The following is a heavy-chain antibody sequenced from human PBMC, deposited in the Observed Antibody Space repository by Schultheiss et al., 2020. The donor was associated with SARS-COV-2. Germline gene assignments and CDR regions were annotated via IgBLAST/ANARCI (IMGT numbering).Heavy chain of an antibody. J-gene: IGHJ6*02. Sequence: GGSLRLSCAASGFTFGDYAMHWVRQAPGKGLEWVSGISWNSGSIGYADSVKGRFTISRDNAKNTLYLQMNSLRAEDTAVYYCARVVPAPIWSGYPFYGMDVWGQGTTVTVSS. CDR3: ARVVPAPIWSGYPFYGMDV. D-gene: IGHD3-3*01. V-gene: IGHV3-9*01. CDR1: GFTFGDYA. CDR2: ISWNSGSI.